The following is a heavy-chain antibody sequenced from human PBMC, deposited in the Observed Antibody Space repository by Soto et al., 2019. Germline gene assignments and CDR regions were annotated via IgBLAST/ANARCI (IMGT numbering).Heavy chain of an antibody. D-gene: IGHD6-6*01. CDR1: GFTFSSYG. Sequence: TGGSLRLSCAASGFTFSSYGMHWVRQAPGKGLEWVAVIWYDGSNKYYADSVKGRFTISRDNSKNTLYLQMNSLRAEDTAVYYCARDLAARKIAPWFAPWGQGTLVTVSS. CDR3: ARDLAARKIAPWFAP. V-gene: IGHV3-33*01. CDR2: IWYDGSNK. J-gene: IGHJ5*02.